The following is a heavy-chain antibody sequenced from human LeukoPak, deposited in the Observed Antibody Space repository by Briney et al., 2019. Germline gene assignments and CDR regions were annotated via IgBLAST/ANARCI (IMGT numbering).Heavy chain of an antibody. CDR2: ISAYNGNT. CDR3: ARSNQNYIGIWFDP. Sequence: GASVKVSCKASGYAFTSYGISWVRQAPGQGLEWMGWISAYNGNTNYAQKLQGRVTMTTDTSTSTAYMEQRSLRSEDTAVYYCARSNQNYIGIWFDPWGQGTLVTVSS. CDR1: GYAFTSYG. V-gene: IGHV1-18*01. D-gene: IGHD5-24*01. J-gene: IGHJ5*02.